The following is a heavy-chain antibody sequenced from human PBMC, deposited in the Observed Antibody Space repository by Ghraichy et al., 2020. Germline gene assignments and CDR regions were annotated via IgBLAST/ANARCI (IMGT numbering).Heavy chain of an antibody. CDR1: GGSFSGYY. V-gene: IGHV4-34*01. Sequence: SETLSLTCAVYGGSFSGYYWSWIRQPPGKGLEWIGEINHSGSTNYNPSLKSRVTISVDTSKNQFSLKLSSVTAADTAVYYCARADGRNSSRNPKRYYYGMDVWGQGTTVTVSS. CDR2: INHSGST. J-gene: IGHJ6*02. CDR3: ARADGRNSSRNPKRYYYGMDV. D-gene: IGHD2-2*01.